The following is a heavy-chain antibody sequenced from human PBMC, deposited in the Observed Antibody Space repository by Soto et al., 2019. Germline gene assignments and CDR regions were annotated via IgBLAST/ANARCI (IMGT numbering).Heavy chain of an antibody. CDR3: ATYSSSWYGLHYYYGMDV. J-gene: IGHJ6*02. V-gene: IGHV1-69*13. D-gene: IGHD6-13*01. CDR2: IIPIFGTA. Sequence: SVKVSCKASGGTFSSYAISWVRQAPGQGLEWMGGIIPIFGTANYAQRFQGRVTITADESTSTAYMELSSLRSEDTAVYYCATYSSSWYGLHYYYGMDVWGQGTTVTVSS. CDR1: GGTFSSYA.